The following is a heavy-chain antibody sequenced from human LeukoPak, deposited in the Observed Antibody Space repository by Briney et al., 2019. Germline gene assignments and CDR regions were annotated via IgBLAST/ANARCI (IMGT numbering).Heavy chain of an antibody. CDR3: AKDVGKWESLHFFDY. D-gene: IGHD1-26*01. Sequence: GGSLRLSCAASGFTFSDYYMSWIRQAPGKGLEWVSYISSSGSTIYYADSVKGRFTISRDNAKNSLYLQMNSLRGDDTAVYYCAKDVGKWESLHFFDYWGQGTLVTASS. J-gene: IGHJ4*02. CDR2: ISSSGSTI. CDR1: GFTFSDYY. V-gene: IGHV3-11*01.